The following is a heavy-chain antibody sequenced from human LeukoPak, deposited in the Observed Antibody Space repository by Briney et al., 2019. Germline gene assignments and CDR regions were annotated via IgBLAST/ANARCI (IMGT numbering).Heavy chain of an antibody. V-gene: IGHV3-48*04. CDR3: ARESANDYGDNHAGACLDY. D-gene: IGHD4-17*01. J-gene: IGHJ4*02. CDR2: ISSTGSTI. CDR1: GFTFSSYS. Sequence: GGSLRLSCAASGFTFSSYSMNWIRQAPGKGLEWVSYISSTGSTIYYADSVKGRFTISRDNAKNSLYLQMNSLRAEDTAVYYCARESANDYGDNHAGACLDYWGQGNLVTVSS.